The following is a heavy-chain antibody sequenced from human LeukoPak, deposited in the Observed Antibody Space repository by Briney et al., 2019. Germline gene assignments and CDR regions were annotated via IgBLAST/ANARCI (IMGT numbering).Heavy chain of an antibody. V-gene: IGHV1-69*04. D-gene: IGHD5-12*01. CDR2: IIPILGIA. CDR1: GGTFSSYA. Sequence: GASVKVSCKASGGTFSSYAISWERQAPGQGLEWMGRIIPILGIANYAQKFQGRVTITADKSTSTAYMELSSLRSEDTAVYYCARDRDGYNYTPFDYWGQGTLVTVSS. CDR3: ARDRDGYNYTPFDY. J-gene: IGHJ4*02.